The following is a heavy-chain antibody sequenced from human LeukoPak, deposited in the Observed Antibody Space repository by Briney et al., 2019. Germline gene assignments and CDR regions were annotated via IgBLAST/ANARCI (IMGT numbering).Heavy chain of an antibody. Sequence: ASVKLSCKASGYTFTDYGISWVRQAPGQGLEWMGWISAYNGNTNYAQKLQGRVTMTTDTSTSTAYMELRSLKSDDTAVYYCARSRDGYNWDFDYWGQGTLVTVSS. J-gene: IGHJ4*02. V-gene: IGHV1-18*01. CDR3: ARSRDGYNWDFDY. CDR2: ISAYNGNT. CDR1: GYTFTDYG. D-gene: IGHD5-24*01.